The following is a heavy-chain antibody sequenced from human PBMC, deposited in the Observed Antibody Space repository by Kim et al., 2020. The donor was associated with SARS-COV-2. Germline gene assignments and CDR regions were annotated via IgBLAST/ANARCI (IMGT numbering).Heavy chain of an antibody. V-gene: IGHV4-31*03. CDR1: GGSISSGGYY. D-gene: IGHD2-8*01. CDR3: ARAQGDIVLMVYVIGAFDI. Sequence: SETLSLTCTVSGGSISSGGYYWSWIRQHPGKGLESIGYVYYSGSTYYNPSLKSRVTISVDTSKNQFSLKLSSVTAADTAVYYCARAQGDIVLMVYVIGAFDIWGQGTMVTVSS. J-gene: IGHJ3*02. CDR2: VYYSGST.